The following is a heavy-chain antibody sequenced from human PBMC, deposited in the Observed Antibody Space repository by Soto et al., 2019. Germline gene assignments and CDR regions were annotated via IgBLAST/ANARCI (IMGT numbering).Heavy chain of an antibody. CDR2: IYWGDDK. CDR3: AHTRSYGNHWYIRDDWFDP. J-gene: IGHJ5*02. V-gene: IGHV2-5*02. D-gene: IGHD6-13*01. Sequence: QITLKESGPALVKPTQTLTLTCTFSGFSLNTTGEGVGWIRQPPGKTLEWLAFIYWGDDKRYSPSLESRLTITKDTSKTQPVLTMTNMDPVDTATYFCAHTRSYGNHWYIRDDWFDPWGQGTLVTVSS. CDR1: GFSLNTTGEG.